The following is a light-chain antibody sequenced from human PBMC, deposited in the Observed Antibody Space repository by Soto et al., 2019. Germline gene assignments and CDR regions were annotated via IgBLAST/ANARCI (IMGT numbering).Light chain of an antibody. V-gene: IGKV3-20*01. Sequence: EIVLTQSPGTLSLSPGERATLSCRASQSLSSNYLAWCQQKPGQAPRLLIYGASSRATGIPDRFSGSGSGTDFTLTISRLEPEDFAVFYCHQCDSSPWTFGQGTKVEIK. CDR3: HQCDSSPWT. CDR1: QSLSSNY. CDR2: GAS. J-gene: IGKJ1*01.